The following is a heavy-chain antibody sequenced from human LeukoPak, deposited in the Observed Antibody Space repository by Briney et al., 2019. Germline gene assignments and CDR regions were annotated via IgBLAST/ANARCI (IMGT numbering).Heavy chain of an antibody. V-gene: IGHV3-23*01. CDR3: ARDGYCVNDVCQVGIEY. CDR2: ISSSSGDT. CDR1: KFTFSAYA. D-gene: IGHD2-8*01. J-gene: IGHJ4*02. Sequence: GGSLRLSCAASKFTFSAYAMTWVRQAPGKGLEWVSTISSSSGDTYYADSVKVRFTISRDNFKNTLYLQMNSLRAEDTAVYYCARDGYCVNDVCQVGIEYWAQGTLVTVSS.